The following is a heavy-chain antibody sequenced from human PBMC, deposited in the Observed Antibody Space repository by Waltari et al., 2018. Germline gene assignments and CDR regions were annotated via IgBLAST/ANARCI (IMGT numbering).Heavy chain of an antibody. CDR3: AGKYGSGNYYYDY. V-gene: IGHV3-53*01. J-gene: IGHJ4*02. D-gene: IGHD3-10*01. CDR2: IYSGGST. Sequence: EVQLVESGGGLIQPGGSLRLSCSASGLTVSDHYMSWVRQAPGKGLEWVSVIYSGGSTYYADSVKGRFTISRDSSKNTLSLQMNSLRAEDTAVYYCAGKYGSGNYYYDYWGQGTLVTVSS. CDR1: GLTVSDHY.